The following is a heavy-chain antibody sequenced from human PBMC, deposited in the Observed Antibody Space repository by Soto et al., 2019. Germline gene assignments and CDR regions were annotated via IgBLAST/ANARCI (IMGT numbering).Heavy chain of an antibody. D-gene: IGHD3-22*01. CDR1: GFXXRDHG. Sequence: PGGSLRLSXATSGFXXRDHGMSWVRQAPGKGLDWVGFIRSSRYGATTEYAASVKGRFFISRDDSKSIASLQMHNVETEDTAVYYCVRATHFSDSSGYTRCLDYWGQGTLVTVS. CDR2: IRSSRYGATT. CDR3: VRATHFSDSSGYTRCLDY. V-gene: IGHV3-49*04. J-gene: IGHJ4*02.